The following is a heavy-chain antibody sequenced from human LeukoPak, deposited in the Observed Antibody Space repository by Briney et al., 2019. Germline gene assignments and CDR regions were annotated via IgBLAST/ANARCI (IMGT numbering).Heavy chain of an antibody. D-gene: IGHD3-22*01. CDR2: IYYSGST. J-gene: IGHJ4*02. Sequence: SETLSLTCTVSGGSISSGGYSWSWIRQHPGKGLEWIGYIYYSGSTYHNPSLKSRVTISVDTSKNQFSLKLSSVTAADTAVYYCARDRFDSSGYTFDYWGQGTLVTVSS. V-gene: IGHV4-31*03. CDR3: ARDRFDSSGYTFDY. CDR1: GGSISSGGYS.